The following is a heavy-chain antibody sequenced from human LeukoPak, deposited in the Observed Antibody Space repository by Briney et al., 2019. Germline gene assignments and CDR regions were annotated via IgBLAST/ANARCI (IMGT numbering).Heavy chain of an antibody. CDR2: ISSSSSTI. D-gene: IGHD2-2*01. CDR3: AKAGGGYCSSTSCYLYY. Sequence: GGSLRLSCAASGSTFSSYSMNWVRQAPGKGLEWVSYISSSSSTIYYADSVKGRFTISRDNSKNTLYLQMNSLRAEDTAVYYCAKAGGGYCSSTSCYLYYWGQGTLVTVSS. V-gene: IGHV3-48*01. CDR1: GSTFSSYS. J-gene: IGHJ4*02.